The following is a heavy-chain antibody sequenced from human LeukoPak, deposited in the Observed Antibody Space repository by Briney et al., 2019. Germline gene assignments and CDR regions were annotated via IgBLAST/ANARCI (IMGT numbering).Heavy chain of an antibody. D-gene: IGHD3-3*01. CDR2: INHSGST. CDR1: GGSFSGYY. Sequence: PSETLSLTCAVYGGSFSGYYWGWIRQPPGKGLEWIGEINHSGSTNYNPSLKSRVTVSVDTSKNQFSLKLSSVTAADTAVYYCARVRYYDFWSGYGYFDYWGQGTLVTVSS. CDR3: ARVRYYDFWSGYGYFDY. V-gene: IGHV4-34*01. J-gene: IGHJ4*02.